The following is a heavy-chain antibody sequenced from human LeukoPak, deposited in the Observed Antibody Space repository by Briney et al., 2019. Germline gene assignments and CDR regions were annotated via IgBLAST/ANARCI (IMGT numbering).Heavy chain of an antibody. J-gene: IGHJ4*02. CDR2: ITDNGANT. CDR3: ATVGGSCSSSNCFAHFAY. CDR1: GFTISNSA. Sequence: GGSLRLSCAAAGFTISNSAMTWVRQAPGKGLDWVSIITDNGANTFYADSVKGRFTISRDTSENTLYLQMNSARADDTAVYYCATVGGSCSSSNCFAHFAYWGQGTLLTVSS. D-gene: IGHD2-2*01. V-gene: IGHV3-23*01.